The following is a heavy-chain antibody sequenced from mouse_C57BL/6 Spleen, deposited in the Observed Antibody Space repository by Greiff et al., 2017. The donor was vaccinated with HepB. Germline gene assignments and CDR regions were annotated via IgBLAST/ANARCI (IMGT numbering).Heavy chain of an antibody. CDR1: GYTFTSYG. CDR2: IYPRSGNT. D-gene: IGHD2-4*01. J-gene: IGHJ3*01. V-gene: IGHV1-81*01. CDR3: ARGYDYDRFAY. Sequence: QVQLQQSGAELARPGASVKLSCKASGYTFTSYGISWVKQRTGQGLEWIGEIYPRSGNTYYNEKFKGKATLTADKSSSTAYMELRSLTSEDSAVYFCARGYDYDRFAYWGQGTLVTVSA.